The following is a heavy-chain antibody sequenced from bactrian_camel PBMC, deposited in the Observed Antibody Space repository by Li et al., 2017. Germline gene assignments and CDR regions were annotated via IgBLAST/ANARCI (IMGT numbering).Heavy chain of an antibody. CDR2: IEGDGTT. D-gene: IGHD3*01. Sequence: DVQLVESGGGSVQAGGSLRLSCAASGYSVSTGYMAWFRQAPGKEREGVAAIEGDGTTTYADSVKGRFTISKDNAKNTLYLQMNSLTPEDTATYYCATGVYCANVLSPSEYDTWGQGTQVTVS. V-gene: IGHV3S42*01. CDR3: ATGVYCANVLSPSEYDT. CDR1: GYSVSTGY. J-gene: IGHJ4*01.